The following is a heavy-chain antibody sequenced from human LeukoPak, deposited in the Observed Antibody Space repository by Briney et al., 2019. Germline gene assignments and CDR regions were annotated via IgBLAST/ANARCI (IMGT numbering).Heavy chain of an antibody. D-gene: IGHD6-13*01. J-gene: IGHJ4*02. CDR2: ISYYGSDK. CDR1: GFTFSDYA. CDR3: ERGRSLIAAAVTGYLDY. V-gene: IGHV3-30*04. Sequence: GGSLRLSCAASGFTFSDYAMHWVRQAPGKGLEWVARISYYGSDKYYVESVKGRFTISRDKAKNPLYLQMNSLRAEDTAVYYCERGRSLIAAAVTGYLDYWGQGTTVTVSS.